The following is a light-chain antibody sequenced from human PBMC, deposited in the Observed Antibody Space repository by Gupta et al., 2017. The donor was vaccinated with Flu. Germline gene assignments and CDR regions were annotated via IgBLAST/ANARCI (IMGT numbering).Light chain of an antibody. CDR2: QAS. J-gene: IGKJ2*01. CDR1: QSISRW. CDR3: QQYHSYFT. V-gene: IGKV1-5*03. Sequence: DIQMTQSPSPLSASIGDRVTITCRASQSISRWLAWYQQKPGKAPKLLIYQASNLQNGVPSRFSGSGSGTEFTLTITNLQPDDFATYSCQQYHSYFTFGQGTKVEVK.